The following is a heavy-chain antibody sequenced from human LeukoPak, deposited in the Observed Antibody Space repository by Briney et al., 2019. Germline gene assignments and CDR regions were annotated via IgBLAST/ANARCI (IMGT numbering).Heavy chain of an antibody. D-gene: IGHD3-3*01. Sequence: VKPSETLSLTCTVSGGSISSYYWSWIRQPPGKGLEWIGYIYYSGSTNYNPSLKSRVTISVDTSKNQFSLKLSSVTAADTAVYYCARDLRQRGYDFWRGSVSSHAFDIWGQGTMVTVSS. CDR3: ARDLRQRGYDFWRGSVSSHAFDI. J-gene: IGHJ3*02. CDR1: GGSISSYY. CDR2: IYYSGST. V-gene: IGHV4-59*01.